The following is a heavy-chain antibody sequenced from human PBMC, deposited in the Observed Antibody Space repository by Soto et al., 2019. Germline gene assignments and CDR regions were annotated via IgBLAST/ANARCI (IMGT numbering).Heavy chain of an antibody. CDR2: IKSKTDGGTT. CDR1: GFTFSNAW. V-gene: IGHV3-15*01. D-gene: IGHD2-8*01. Sequence: PGGSLRLSCAASGFTFSNAWMSWVRQAPGKGLEWVGRIKSKTDGGTTDYATPVKGRFTISRDDSKNTLYLQMNSLKTEDTAVYYCVSWVSAHFDYWGQGTLVTVSS. J-gene: IGHJ4*02. CDR3: VSWVSAHFDY.